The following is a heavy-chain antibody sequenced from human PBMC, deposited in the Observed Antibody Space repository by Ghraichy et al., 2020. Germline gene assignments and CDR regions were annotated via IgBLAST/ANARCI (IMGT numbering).Heavy chain of an antibody. CDR1: GFTVSSNH. V-gene: IGHV3-66*02. J-gene: IGHJ4*02. Sequence: GSLRLSCAASGFTVSSNHMSWVRQSVGKGLEWVSTIYSGGNTHYADSVKGRFTISRDSSKSTLYLQMNSLRVEDTAVYFCLTFGGPIAPGYSGQGTLVSVSS. CDR3: LTFGGPIAPGY. D-gene: IGHD3-16*01. CDR2: IYSGGNT.